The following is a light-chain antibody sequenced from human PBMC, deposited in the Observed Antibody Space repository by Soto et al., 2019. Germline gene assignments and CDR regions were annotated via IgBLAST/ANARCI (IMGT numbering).Light chain of an antibody. Sequence: DIQLTQSPSFLSASVGDRVTITCRASQDINSYLAWYQQKPGKAPKLLIYTGSTLQSGVPSRFSGSGSGTELPLTISSLQPEDLGTYYCQQLNSYPFIFGGGTKVEI. CDR1: QDINSY. CDR3: QQLNSYPFI. J-gene: IGKJ4*01. CDR2: TGS. V-gene: IGKV1-9*01.